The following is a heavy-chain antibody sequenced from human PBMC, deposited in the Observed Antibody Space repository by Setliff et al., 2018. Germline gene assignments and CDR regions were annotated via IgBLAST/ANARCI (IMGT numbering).Heavy chain of an antibody. CDR3: ARMSGFQYMDV. Sequence: PSETLSLTCTVSGDSLSSGPYYWTWVRQPAGKGLEWIGHIYIYSSGTTNYSPSLKSRVTISADTSKNQFSLQLTSVTATDTAVYYCARMSGFQYMDVWGKGTTVTVSS. J-gene: IGHJ6*03. D-gene: IGHD3-3*01. V-gene: IGHV4-61*09. CDR2: IYIYSSGTT. CDR1: GDSLSSGPYY.